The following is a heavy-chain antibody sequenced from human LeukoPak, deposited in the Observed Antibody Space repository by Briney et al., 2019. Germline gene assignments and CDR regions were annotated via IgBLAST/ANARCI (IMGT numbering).Heavy chain of an antibody. V-gene: IGHV1-2*02. CDR1: GYTFTGYY. J-gene: IGHJ4*02. Sequence: ASVKVSCKASGYTFTGYYMHWVRQAPGQGLEWMGWINPNSGGTNYAQKFQGRVTMTRDTSISTAYMELSRLRSDDTAVYYCARVEGYDFWSGYYGGGYFDYWGQGTLVTVSS. CDR3: ARVEGYDFWSGYYGGGYFDY. CDR2: INPNSGGT. D-gene: IGHD3-3*01.